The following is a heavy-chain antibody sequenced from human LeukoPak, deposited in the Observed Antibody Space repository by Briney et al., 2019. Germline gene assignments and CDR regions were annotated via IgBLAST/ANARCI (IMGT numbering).Heavy chain of an antibody. J-gene: IGHJ4*02. Sequence: GGSLRLSCAASGFTFDDYGMSWVRQAPGKGLEWVSAISGSGGSTYYADSVKGRFTISRDNSKNTLYLQMNSLRAEDTAVYYCAKDRWELGYFDYWGQGTLVTVSS. CDR3: AKDRWELGYFDY. D-gene: IGHD1-26*01. CDR1: GFTFDDYG. CDR2: ISGSGGST. V-gene: IGHV3-23*01.